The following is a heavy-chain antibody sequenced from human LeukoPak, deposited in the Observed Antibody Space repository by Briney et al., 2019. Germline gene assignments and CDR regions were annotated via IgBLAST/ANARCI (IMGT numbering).Heavy chain of an antibody. J-gene: IGHJ4*02. Sequence: GASVKVSCKASGYTFTSYDINWVRQATGQGLEWMGWMNPNSGNTGYAQKFQGRVTMTRNTSISTAYMELSSLRSEDTAVYYCAKEGGPYCSSTSCYFVDYWGQGTLVTVSS. CDR3: AKEGGPYCSSTSCYFVDY. CDR1: GYTFTSYD. V-gene: IGHV1-8*01. D-gene: IGHD2-2*01. CDR2: MNPNSGNT.